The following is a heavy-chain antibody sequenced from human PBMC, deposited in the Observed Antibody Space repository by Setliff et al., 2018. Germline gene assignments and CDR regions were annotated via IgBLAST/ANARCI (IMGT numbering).Heavy chain of an antibody. CDR3: ARAPRGPLSVVLALDY. CDR1: GFNFRSYA. D-gene: IGHD2-21*01. CDR2: MGAGGDT. V-gene: IGHV3-23*01. Sequence: GSLRLSCAASGFNFRSYAMTWVRQAPGKGLEWVSTMGAGGDTYYADSVKGRFTISRDNAKNSLYLQTDSLRAEDTAVYYCARAPRGPLSVVLALDYWGQGTLVTVSS. J-gene: IGHJ4*02.